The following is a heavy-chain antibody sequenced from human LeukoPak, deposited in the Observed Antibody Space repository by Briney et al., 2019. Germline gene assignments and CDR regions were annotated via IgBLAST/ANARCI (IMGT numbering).Heavy chain of an antibody. CDR2: SHYSGNA. CDR3: ARDHPTGAGAFDI. J-gene: IGHJ3*02. CDR1: GASITSASYY. Sequence: SETLSLTCTVSGASITSASYYWSWIRQHPGKDLEWIGYSHYSGNAYYNPSLRSRVTISVDTSENQFSLKLTSATAADRAIYYCARDHPTGAGAFDIWGRGTMVTVSS. V-gene: IGHV4-31*03.